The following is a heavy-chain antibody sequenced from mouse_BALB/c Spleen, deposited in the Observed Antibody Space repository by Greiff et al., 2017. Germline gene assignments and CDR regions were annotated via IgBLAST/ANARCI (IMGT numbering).Heavy chain of an antibody. J-gene: IGHJ4*01. D-gene: IGHD1-1*01. CDR1: GFSLTSYG. V-gene: IGHV2-2*02. CDR2: IWSGGST. Sequence: VKLVESGPGLVQPSQSLSITCTVSGFSLTSYGVHWVRQSPGKGLEWLGVIWSGGSTDYNAAFISRLSISKDNSKSQVFFKMNSLQANDTAIYYCARGRGSSYRAMDYWGQGTSVTVSS. CDR3: ARGRGSSYRAMDY.